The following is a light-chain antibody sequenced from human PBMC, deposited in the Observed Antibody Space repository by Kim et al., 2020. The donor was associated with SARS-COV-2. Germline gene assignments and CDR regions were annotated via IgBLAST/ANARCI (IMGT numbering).Light chain of an antibody. J-gene: IGLJ2*01. Sequence: ALGQTVRIACKGDSLRSCYATWYQQKPGQAPILVIYGKNNRPSGIPDRFSGSSSGNTASLTITGTQAGDEADYYCNSRDSNDNVVFGGGTKLTVL. V-gene: IGLV3-19*01. CDR2: GKN. CDR1: SLRSCY. CDR3: NSRDSNDNVV.